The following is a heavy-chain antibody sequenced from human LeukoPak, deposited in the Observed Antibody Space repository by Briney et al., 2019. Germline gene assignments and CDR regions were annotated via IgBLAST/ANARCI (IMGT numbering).Heavy chain of an antibody. CDR3: ARMPYDSSGYDVYYFDY. Sequence: GGSLRLSCAASGFTFSDYYMSWIRQAPGKGLEWVSYISTSGNTIYYAVSVKGRFTISRDNAKNSLYLQMNSMRAEDTAVYFCARMPYDSSGYDVYYFDYWGQGTLVTVSS. J-gene: IGHJ4*02. CDR2: ISTSGNTI. V-gene: IGHV3-11*01. CDR1: GFTFSDYY. D-gene: IGHD3-22*01.